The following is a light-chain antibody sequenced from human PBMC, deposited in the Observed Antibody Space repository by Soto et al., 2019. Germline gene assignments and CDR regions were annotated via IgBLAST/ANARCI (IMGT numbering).Light chain of an antibody. J-gene: IGLJ2*01. CDR2: SNN. Sequence: QPVLTQPPSASGTPGQRVTISCSGSSSNIGSNTVNWYQQLPGTAPQLLIYSNNQRPSGVPDRFSGSKSGTSASLAISGLQSEDEADYYCAAWDDSLNGYVVFGGGTQLTVL. V-gene: IGLV1-44*01. CDR1: SSNIGSNT. CDR3: AAWDDSLNGYVV.